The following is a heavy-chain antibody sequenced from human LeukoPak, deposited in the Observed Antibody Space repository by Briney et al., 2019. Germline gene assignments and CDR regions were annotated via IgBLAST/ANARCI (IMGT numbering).Heavy chain of an antibody. V-gene: IGHV4-59*06. CDR1: GGSISSYY. J-gene: IGHJ3*02. D-gene: IGHD6-13*01. Sequence: SETLSLTCTVSGGSISSYYRSWIRQPPGKGLEWIGYIYYSGSTYYNPSLKSRVTISVDTSKNQFSLKLSSVTAADTAVYYCAREQQLVWAFDIWGQGAMVTVSS. CDR3: AREQQLVWAFDI. CDR2: IYYSGST.